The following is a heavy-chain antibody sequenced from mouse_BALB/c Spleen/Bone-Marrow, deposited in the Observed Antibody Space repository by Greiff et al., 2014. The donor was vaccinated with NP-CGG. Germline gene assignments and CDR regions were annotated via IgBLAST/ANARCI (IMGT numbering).Heavy chain of an antibody. Sequence: VQLQQSGPELVKPGASVKMSCKASGYTFTSYVMHWVKQKPGQGLGWIGNINPYNDGTKYNEKFKGKATLTSDKSSSTAFMELSSLTSEDSAVYYCARSLYGYDWYFDVWGAGTTVTVSS. CDR2: INPYNDGT. D-gene: IGHD2-2*01. CDR1: GYTFTSYV. CDR3: ARSLYGYDWYFDV. J-gene: IGHJ1*01. V-gene: IGHV1-14*01.